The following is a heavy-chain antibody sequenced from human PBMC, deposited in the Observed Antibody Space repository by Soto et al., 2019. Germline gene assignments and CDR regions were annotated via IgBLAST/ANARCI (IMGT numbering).Heavy chain of an antibody. J-gene: IGHJ4*02. CDR2: INPKTGTT. Sequence: ASVKVSCKASGYTFTNYYIHWVRQAPGQGLEWVGLINPKTGTTNDAPKFQGRVTMTSDTSTSTAYMELSSLRPEDTAVFYCARVLEGRYYNESSGYWGQGTLVTVSS. D-gene: IGHD3-22*01. CDR1: GYTFTNYY. CDR3: ARVLEGRYYNESSGY. V-gene: IGHV1-2*06.